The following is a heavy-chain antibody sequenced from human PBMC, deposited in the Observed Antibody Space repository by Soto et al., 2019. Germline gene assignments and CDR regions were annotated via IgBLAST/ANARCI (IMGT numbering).Heavy chain of an antibody. D-gene: IGHD6-13*01. J-gene: IGHJ5*02. Sequence: KPSETLSLTCAVSGYSISSGYYWGWIRQPPGKGLEWIGSIYHSGSTYYNPSLKSRVTISVDTSKNQFSLKLSSVTAADTAVYYCARVGEAAAEDWFDPWGQGTLVTVSS. V-gene: IGHV4-38-2*01. CDR2: IYHSGST. CDR3: ARVGEAAAEDWFDP. CDR1: GYSISSGYY.